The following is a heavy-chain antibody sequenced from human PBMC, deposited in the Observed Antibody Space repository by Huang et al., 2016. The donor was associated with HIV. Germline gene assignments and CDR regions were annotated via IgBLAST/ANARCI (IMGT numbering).Heavy chain of an antibody. D-gene: IGHD3-10*01. Sequence: EVQLVQSGAEVKKPGESLKISCKGSGYRFRSNWIGWVRQMPGKGLEWMGTIAPCDSETSYRPSFQGQVTISADKSINTADLQWSSLKASDTAMYYCARLIGSPSFYYGLDVWGQGTTVTVSS. CDR2: IAPCDSET. J-gene: IGHJ6*02. CDR3: ARLIGSPSFYYGLDV. CDR1: GYRFRSNW. V-gene: IGHV5-51*01.